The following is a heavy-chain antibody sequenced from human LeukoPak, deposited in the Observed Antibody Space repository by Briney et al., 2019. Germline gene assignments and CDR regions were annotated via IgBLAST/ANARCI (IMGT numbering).Heavy chain of an antibody. CDR3: ARGRVRLRGFALGYYYYMDV. Sequence: SETLSLTCAVYGGSFSGYYWSWIRQPPGKGLEWIGEINHSGSTNYNPSLKSRVTISVDTSKNQFSLKLSSVTAADTAVYYCARGRVRLRGFALGYYYYMDVWGKGTTVTISS. V-gene: IGHV4-34*01. CDR1: GGSFSGYY. CDR2: INHSGST. D-gene: IGHD3/OR15-3a*01. J-gene: IGHJ6*03.